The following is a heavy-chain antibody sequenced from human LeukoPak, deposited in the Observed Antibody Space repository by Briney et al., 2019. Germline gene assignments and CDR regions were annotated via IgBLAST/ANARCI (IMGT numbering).Heavy chain of an antibody. J-gene: IGHJ4*02. CDR3: AKVYDTSGYYFFFDD. CDR2: ISGSGGKT. V-gene: IGHV3-23*01. CDR1: GFTFSSYM. D-gene: IGHD3-22*01. Sequence: GGSLRLSCAASGFTFSSYMMRWVRQTPGQGLEWVSSISGSGGKTAYSDSVKGRFTISRDNSKNTLYLQMNTLRAEDTAVYYCAKVYDTSGYYFFFDDWGQGTLVTVSS.